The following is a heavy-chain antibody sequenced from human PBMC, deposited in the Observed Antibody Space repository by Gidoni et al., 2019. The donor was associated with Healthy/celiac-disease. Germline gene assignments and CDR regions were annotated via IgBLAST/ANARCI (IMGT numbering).Heavy chain of an antibody. Sequence: QLQLQESGPGLVKPSEPLSLPCTVSGGSISSSSYYWGWIRQPPGKGLEWIGSIYYSGSTYYNPSLKSRVTISVDTSKNQFSLKLSSVTAADTAVYYCLGLYDYIWGSYRLGEFDYWGQGTLVTVSS. D-gene: IGHD3-16*02. V-gene: IGHV4-39*01. CDR3: LGLYDYIWGSYRLGEFDY. CDR1: GGSISSSSYY. CDR2: IYYSGST. J-gene: IGHJ4*02.